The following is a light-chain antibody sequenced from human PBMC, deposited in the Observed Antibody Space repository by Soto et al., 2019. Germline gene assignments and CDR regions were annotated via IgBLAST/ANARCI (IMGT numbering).Light chain of an antibody. Sequence: VLTQSPATLSLSPGERATLSCRARQSVDTYLAWYQQKSGRAPRLLIYDGSKRATGIPPRFSGSGAGTDFTLTISSLEPEDSATYYCQQRRSSLTFGGGTKVDIK. CDR3: QQRRSSLT. J-gene: IGKJ4*01. V-gene: IGKV3D-11*02. CDR2: DGS. CDR1: QSVDTY.